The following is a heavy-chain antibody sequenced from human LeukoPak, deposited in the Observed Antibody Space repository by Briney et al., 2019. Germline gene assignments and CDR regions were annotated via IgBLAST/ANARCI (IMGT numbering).Heavy chain of an antibody. CDR2: IIPILGIA. D-gene: IGHD2-2*01. V-gene: IGHV1-69*04. J-gene: IGHJ6*02. Sequence: ASVKVSCKASGGTFSSYAISWVRQAPGQGLEWMGRIIPILGIANYAQKFQGRVTITADKSTSTAYMELSSLRSEDTAVYYCASSRDCSSTSCYGSYYYYGMDVWGQGTTVTVSS. CDR1: GGTFSSYA. CDR3: ASSRDCSSTSCYGSYYYYGMDV.